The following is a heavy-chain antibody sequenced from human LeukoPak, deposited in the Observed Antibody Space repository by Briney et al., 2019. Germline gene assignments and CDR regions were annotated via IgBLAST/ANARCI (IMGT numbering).Heavy chain of an antibody. V-gene: IGHV4-59*01. J-gene: IGHJ4*02. CDR1: GGSISSYY. Sequence: SETLSLTCTVSGGSISSYYWSWIRQPPGKGLEWIGYIYYSGSTNYNPSLKSQVTISVDTSKNQFSLKLSSVTAADTAVYYCASGYYGSGSYSALDYWGQGTLVTVSS. CDR2: IYYSGST. D-gene: IGHD3-10*01. CDR3: ASGYYGSGSYSALDY.